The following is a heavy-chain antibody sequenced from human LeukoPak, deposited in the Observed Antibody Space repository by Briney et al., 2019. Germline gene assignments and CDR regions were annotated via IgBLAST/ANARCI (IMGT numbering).Heavy chain of an antibody. Sequence: SETLSLTCTVSGGSISSYSWNWFRQPAGKGLEWIGRIYTSGNTNYNPSLKSRVTMSVDTSKSQFSLKLSSVTAADTAVYYCARGKLKPYYDYVWGSYRHYGMDVWGQGTTVTVSS. CDR1: GGSISSYS. CDR3: ARGKLKPYYDYVWGSYRHYGMDV. D-gene: IGHD3-16*02. CDR2: IYTSGNT. V-gene: IGHV4-4*07. J-gene: IGHJ6*02.